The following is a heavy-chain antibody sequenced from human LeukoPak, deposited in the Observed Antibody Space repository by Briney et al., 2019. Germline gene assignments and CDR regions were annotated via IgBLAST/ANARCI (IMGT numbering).Heavy chain of an antibody. D-gene: IGHD1-26*01. J-gene: IGHJ4*02. CDR2: IYYSGST. V-gene: IGHV4-59*01. CDR1: GGSISSYY. Sequence: PSETLSLTCTVSGGSISSYYWSWIRQPPGKGLEWIGYIYYSGSTNYNPSLKSRVTISVDTSKNQFSLKLSSVTAVDTAVYYCAREGATRFFDYWGQGTLVTVSS. CDR3: AREGATRFFDY.